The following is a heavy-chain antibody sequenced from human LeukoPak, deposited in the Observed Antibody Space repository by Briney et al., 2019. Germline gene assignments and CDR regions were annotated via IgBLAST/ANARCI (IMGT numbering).Heavy chain of an antibody. J-gene: IGHJ5*02. CDR3: ARVSVELSNWFDP. CDR1: GGSISSGDYY. CDR2: IYYSGST. V-gene: IGHV4-30-4*08. D-gene: IGHD4-23*01. Sequence: PSQTLSLNCTVSGGSISSGDYYWSWIRQPPGKGLEWIGYIYYSGSTYYNPSLKSRVTISVDTSKNQFSLKLSSVTAADTAVYYCARVSVELSNWFDPWGQGTLVTVSS.